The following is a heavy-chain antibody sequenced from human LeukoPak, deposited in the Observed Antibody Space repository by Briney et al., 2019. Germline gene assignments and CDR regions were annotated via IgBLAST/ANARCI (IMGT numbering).Heavy chain of an antibody. D-gene: IGHD4-17*01. J-gene: IGHJ4*02. CDR3: AKDINYGDHGGLDY. V-gene: IGHV3-23*01. Sequence: GGSLRLSCAASGFTFSSYAMSWVRQAPGKGPELVSAISGSGGSTYYADSVKGRFTISRDNAKNSLYLQMNSLRAEDTALYYCAKDINYGDHGGLDYWGQGTLVTVSS. CDR2: ISGSGGST. CDR1: GFTFSSYA.